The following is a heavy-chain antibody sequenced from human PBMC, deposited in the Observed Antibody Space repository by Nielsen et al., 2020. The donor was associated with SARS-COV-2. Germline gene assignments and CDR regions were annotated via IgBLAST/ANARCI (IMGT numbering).Heavy chain of an antibody. CDR1: GGSISSYY. V-gene: IGHV4-59*01. CDR3: ARVGGAARGIYYYYYMDV. Sequence: SETLSLTCTVSGGSISSYYRSWIRQPPGKGLEWIGYIYYSGTTNYNPSLKSRVTISVDTSKNQFSLKLSSVTAADTAVYYCARVGGAARGIYYYYYMDVWGKGTTVTVSS. CDR2: IYYSGTT. J-gene: IGHJ6*03. D-gene: IGHD6-6*01.